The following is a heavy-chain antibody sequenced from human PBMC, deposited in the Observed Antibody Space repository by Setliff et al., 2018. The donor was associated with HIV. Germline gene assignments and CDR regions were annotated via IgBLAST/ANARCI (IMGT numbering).Heavy chain of an antibody. CDR3: ARGLTIFGVATPGFYYYMDV. V-gene: IGHV4-59*11. J-gene: IGHJ6*03. CDR1: GGSISRHY. CDR2: FSYTGST. D-gene: IGHD3-3*01. Sequence: NPSETLSLTCSASGGSISRHYWSWIRQPPGKGLEWIGFFSYTGSTTYNPSLKSRVTISLDTSKNQFSLKLTSVTAADTAVYYCARGLTIFGVATPGFYYYMDVGGKGTRVTVAS.